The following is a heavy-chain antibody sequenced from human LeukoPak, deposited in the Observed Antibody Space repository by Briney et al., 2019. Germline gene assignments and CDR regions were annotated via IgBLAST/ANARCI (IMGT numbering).Heavy chain of an antibody. D-gene: IGHD3-10*01. CDR1: GFTFSSYA. V-gene: IGHV3-23*01. J-gene: IGHJ4*02. CDR3: ARGGVDYYGSGTYYLMYYFDY. Sequence: GGSLRLSCAASGFTFSSYAMSWVRQAPGKGLEWVSAISGSGGSTYYADSVKGRFTISRDDPHNTLYLQMNSLRAEDTAVYFCARGGVDYYGSGTYYLMYYFDYWGQGALVTVSS. CDR2: ISGSGGST.